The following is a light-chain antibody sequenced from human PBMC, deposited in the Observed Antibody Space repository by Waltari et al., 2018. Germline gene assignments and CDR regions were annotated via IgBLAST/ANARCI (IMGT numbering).Light chain of an antibody. CDR2: GND. Sequence: QSVLTQPPSVSGTPGQRVTISCSGSSSNIGTNTVDWYQALPGTAPKLLIHGNDPRPSGVPDRFSGSKSGTSGSLAISGLQPEDETDYYCAAWDESLKGWVFGGGTRLTVL. CDR1: SSNIGTNT. V-gene: IGLV1-44*01. J-gene: IGLJ2*01. CDR3: AAWDESLKGWV.